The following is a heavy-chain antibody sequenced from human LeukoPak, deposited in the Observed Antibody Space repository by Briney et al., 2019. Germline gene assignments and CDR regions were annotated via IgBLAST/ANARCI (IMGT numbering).Heavy chain of an antibody. V-gene: IGHV3-74*01. CDR2: ISSDGIT. Sequence: GGPLRLSCVASGFTLSTYYMHWVRQGPGKGLVWVSRISSDGITTYADSMKGRFTISRDNAKNTLYLQMSSLRAEDTAVYYCARSLGWYDYWGQGTLVTVSS. D-gene: IGHD6-19*01. J-gene: IGHJ4*02. CDR3: ARSLGWYDY. CDR1: GFTLSTYY.